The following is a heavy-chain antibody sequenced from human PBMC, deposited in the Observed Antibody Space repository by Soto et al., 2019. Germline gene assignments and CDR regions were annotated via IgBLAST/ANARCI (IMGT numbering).Heavy chain of an antibody. V-gene: IGHV3-49*03. CDR1: GFTFGDYA. J-gene: IGHJ4*02. CDR3: TRACSSTNCYIDC. CDR2: IRSKAYGGTT. D-gene: IGHD2-2*02. Sequence: PGGSLRLSCSASGFTFGDYAMSWFRQAPGKGLEWVGFIRSKAYGGTTEYAASVKGRFTISRDDSKSIAYLQMNSLKTEDTAVYYCTRACSSTNCYIDCWGQGTPVTGSS.